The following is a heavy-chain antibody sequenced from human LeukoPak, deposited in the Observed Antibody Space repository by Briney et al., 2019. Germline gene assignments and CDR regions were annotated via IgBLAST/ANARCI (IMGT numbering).Heavy chain of an antibody. D-gene: IGHD4-11*01. CDR1: GFTFSSYA. J-gene: IGHJ4*02. V-gene: IGHV3-23*01. CDR2: ISGSGGST. CDR3: ARDHDYNNHDFDY. Sequence: GGSLRLSCAASGFTFSSYAMSWVRQAPGKGLEWVSAISGSGGSTYYADSVKGRFIISRDNSKNTLYLQMNSLRPEDTALYYCARDHDYNNHDFDYWGQGTLVTVSS.